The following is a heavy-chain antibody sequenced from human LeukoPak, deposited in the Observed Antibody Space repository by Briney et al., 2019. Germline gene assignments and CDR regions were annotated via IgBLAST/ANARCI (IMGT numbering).Heavy chain of an antibody. D-gene: IGHD2-2*01. CDR3: ARASTYQLLLSTS. J-gene: IGHJ5*02. V-gene: IGHV3-48*02. CDR2: ISSSSSAI. CDR1: GFTFSSYE. Sequence: QPGGSLRLSCAASGFTFSSYEMNWVRQAPGKGLEWVSYISSSSSAIYYANSVKGRFTISRDNVKDSLYLQMNSLRDEDTAVYYCARASTYQLLLSTSWGQGTLVTVSS.